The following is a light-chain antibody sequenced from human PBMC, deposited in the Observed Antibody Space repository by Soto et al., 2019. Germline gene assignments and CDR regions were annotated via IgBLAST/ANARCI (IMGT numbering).Light chain of an antibody. CDR1: SSDVGGYNY. CDR3: SSYTSSSISYV. J-gene: IGLJ1*01. CDR2: DVS. V-gene: IGLV2-14*01. Sequence: QSVLTQPASVSGSPGQSITISCTGTSSDVGGYNYVSWYQQHPGKAPKLMIYDVSNRPSGVSNRFSGSKSGNTASLTISGLQADDDADYYCSSYTSSSISYVFGTGTKLTVL.